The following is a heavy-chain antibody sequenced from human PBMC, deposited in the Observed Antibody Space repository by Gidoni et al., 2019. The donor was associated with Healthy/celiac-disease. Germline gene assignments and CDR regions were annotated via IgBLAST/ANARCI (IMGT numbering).Heavy chain of an antibody. Sequence: QVQLQESGPGLVKPSQTLSLTCTVSGGPISRGGYYCGWIRQHPGKGLEWIGYIYYSGSTYYNPSLKSRVTISVDTSKNQFSLKLSSVTAADTAVYYCARGNEAKPWLAPTYYSGMDVWGQGTTVTVSS. V-gene: IGHV4-31*03. CDR3: ARGNEAKPWLAPTYYSGMDV. CDR1: GGPISRGGYY. D-gene: IGHD6-19*01. CDR2: IYYSGST. J-gene: IGHJ6*02.